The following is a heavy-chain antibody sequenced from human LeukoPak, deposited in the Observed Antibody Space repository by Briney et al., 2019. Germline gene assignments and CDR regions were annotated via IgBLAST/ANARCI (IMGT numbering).Heavy chain of an antibody. V-gene: IGHV4-59*01. CDR3: ARDPGITMVRGVSEGYYGMDV. J-gene: IGHJ6*02. CDR2: IYYSGST. Sequence: SETLSLTCTVSGGSISSYYWSWIRQPPGKGLEWIGYIYYSGSTNYNPSLKSRVTISVDTSKKQFSLNLSSVTAADTAVYYCARDPGITMVRGVSEGYYGMDVWGQGTTVTVSS. CDR1: GGSISSYY. D-gene: IGHD3-10*01.